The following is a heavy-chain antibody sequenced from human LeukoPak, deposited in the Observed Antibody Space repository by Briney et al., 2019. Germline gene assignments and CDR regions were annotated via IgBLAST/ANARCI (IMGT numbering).Heavy chain of an antibody. CDR3: ARLYSSGWYRAFDI. J-gene: IGHJ3*02. D-gene: IGHD6-19*01. CDR1: GGSISSYY. V-gene: IGHV4-4*09. CDR2: IYTSGST. Sequence: SETLSLTCTASGGSISSYYWSWIRQPPGKGLEWIGYIYTSGSTNYNPSLKSRVTISVDTSKSQFSLKLSSVTAADTAVYYCARLYSSGWYRAFDIWGQGTMVTVSS.